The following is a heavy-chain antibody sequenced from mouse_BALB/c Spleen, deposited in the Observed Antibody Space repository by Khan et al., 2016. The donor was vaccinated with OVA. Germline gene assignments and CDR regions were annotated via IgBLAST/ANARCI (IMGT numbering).Heavy chain of an antibody. CDR3: AGSGYDAFDY. CDR1: EFTFSDYY. V-gene: IGHV5-4*02. Sequence: EVELVESGGGLVKPGGTLKLSCAASEFTFSDYYMYWVRQTPEKRLEWIASISAGSSYPSYPDSLKGRFTISRDNAKNTAYLQMSSLKSEDTARXTCAGSGYDAFDYWGQGTLVTVSA. J-gene: IGHJ3*01. CDR2: ISAGSSYP. D-gene: IGHD2-3*01.